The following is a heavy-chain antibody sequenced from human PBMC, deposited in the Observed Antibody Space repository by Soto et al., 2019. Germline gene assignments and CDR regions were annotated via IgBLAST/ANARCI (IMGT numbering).Heavy chain of an antibody. Sequence: SETLSLTCAVSGGSISSSNWWSWVRQPPGKGLEWIGEISHSGSTNYNPSLKSRVTISVDKSKNQFSLKLSSVTAADTAVYYCARDEGIGGLVGMDVWGQGTTVTVSS. V-gene: IGHV4-4*02. CDR2: ISHSGST. CDR3: ARDEGIGGLVGMDV. CDR1: GGSISSSNW. J-gene: IGHJ6*02. D-gene: IGHD6-13*01.